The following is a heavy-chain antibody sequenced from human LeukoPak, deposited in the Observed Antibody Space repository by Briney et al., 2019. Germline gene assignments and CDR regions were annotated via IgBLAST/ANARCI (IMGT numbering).Heavy chain of an antibody. CDR3: ARDGYSYGHEYYMDV. CDR1: GGSFSGYY. V-gene: IGHV4-34*01. D-gene: IGHD5-18*01. CDR2: INHSGST. Sequence: PSETLSLTCAVYGGSFSGYYWSWIRQPPGKGLEWIGEINHSGSTNYNPSLKSRVTISVDTSKNQFSLKLSSVTAAGTAVYYCARDGYSYGHEYYMDVWGKGTTVTISS. J-gene: IGHJ6*03.